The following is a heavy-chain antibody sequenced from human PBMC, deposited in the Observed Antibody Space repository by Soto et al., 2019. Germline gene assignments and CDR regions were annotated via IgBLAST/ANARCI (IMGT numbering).Heavy chain of an antibody. V-gene: IGHV3-74*01. CDR1: GFTFSSYW. CDR2: INSDGSST. Sequence: GGSLRLSCAASGFTFSSYWMHWVRQAPGKGLVWVSRINSDGSSTSYADSVKGRFTISRDNAKNTLYLQMNSLRAEDTAVYYCARDSTAGIAARKDSFSYGMEVWGQGTTVTVSS. D-gene: IGHD6-6*01. CDR3: ARDSTAGIAARKDSFSYGMEV. J-gene: IGHJ6*02.